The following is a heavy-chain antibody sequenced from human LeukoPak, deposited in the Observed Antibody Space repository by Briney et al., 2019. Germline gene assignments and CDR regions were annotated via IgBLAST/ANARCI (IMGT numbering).Heavy chain of an antibody. Sequence: AASVKVSCKASGGTFSSYAISWVRQAPGQGLEWMGGIIPIFGTANYAQKFQGRVTITTDESTSTAYMELSSLRSEDTAVYYCARETYYDILTGQTRGPSDIWGQGTMVTVSS. CDR3: ARETYYDILTGQTRGPSDI. V-gene: IGHV1-69*05. J-gene: IGHJ3*02. CDR2: IIPIFGTA. D-gene: IGHD3-9*01. CDR1: GGTFSSYA.